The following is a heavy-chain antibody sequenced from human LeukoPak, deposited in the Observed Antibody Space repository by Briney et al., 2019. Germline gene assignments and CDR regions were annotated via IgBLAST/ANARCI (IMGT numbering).Heavy chain of an antibody. CDR1: GFTFDDYA. CDR3: AKDMNYGDYYYYGMDV. CDR2: ISWNSGSI. V-gene: IGHV3-9*01. D-gene: IGHD4-17*01. J-gene: IGHJ6*02. Sequence: SLRLSCAASGFTFDDYAMHWVRQAPGKGLEWVSGISWNSGSIGYADSVKGRFTISRDNAKNSLYLQMNSLRAEDTALYYCAKDMNYGDYYYYGMDVWGQGTTVTVSS.